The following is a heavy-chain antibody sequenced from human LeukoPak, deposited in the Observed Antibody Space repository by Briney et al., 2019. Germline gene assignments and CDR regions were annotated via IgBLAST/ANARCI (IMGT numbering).Heavy chain of an antibody. CDR1: GGSISSYY. J-gene: IGHJ5*02. V-gene: IGHV4-59*12. Sequence: SETLSLTCTVSGGSISSYYWSWIRQPPGKGLEWIGYIYYSGSTNYNPSLKSRVTISVDRFKNQFSLKLSSVTAADTAVYYCASFKIGYCSSTSCFGGGWFDPWGQGTLVTVSS. D-gene: IGHD2-2*01. CDR3: ASFKIGYCSSTSCFGGGWFDP. CDR2: IYYSGST.